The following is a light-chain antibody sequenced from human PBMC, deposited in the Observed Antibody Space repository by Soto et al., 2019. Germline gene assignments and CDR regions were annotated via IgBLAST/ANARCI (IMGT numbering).Light chain of an antibody. J-gene: IGKJ1*01. V-gene: IGKV1-27*01. CDR3: QQYNNWPPWT. Sequence: IHMTHSPSSLSASFVDIFTITFRASQDLSLFLAWYQQKPGKVPKLLIYGASTLHSGVPSRFSGSGYGTHFTLTISSLQSEDFAVYYCQQYNNWPPWTFGQGTKVDIK. CDR2: GAS. CDR1: QDLSLF.